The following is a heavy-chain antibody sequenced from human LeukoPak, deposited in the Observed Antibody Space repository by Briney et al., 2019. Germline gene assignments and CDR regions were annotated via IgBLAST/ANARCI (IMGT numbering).Heavy chain of an antibody. V-gene: IGHV1-18*01. CDR3: ARDGGNYDILTGSDY. CDR1: GYTFTNYG. J-gene: IGHJ4*02. Sequence: ASVKVSCKASGYTFTNYGISWVRQAPGQGLEWMGWISAYNGNTNYAQKFQGRVTMTTDTSTSTAYMELRSLRSDDTAVYYCARDGGNYDILTGSDYWGQGTLVTVSS. CDR2: ISAYNGNT. D-gene: IGHD3-9*01.